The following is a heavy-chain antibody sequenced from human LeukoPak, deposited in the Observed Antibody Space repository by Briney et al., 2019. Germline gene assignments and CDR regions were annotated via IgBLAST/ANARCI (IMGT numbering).Heavy chain of an antibody. Sequence: GGSLRLSCAASGFTFSSYCMSWVRQAPGKGLEWVATIKEDGSEKYYVDSVRGRFTLSRDNAENSLYLQMNSLRAEDAAAYYCARDHHDILTGCYNNYYNYYYMDVWGKGTTVTVSS. CDR1: GFTFSSYC. D-gene: IGHD3-9*01. J-gene: IGHJ6*03. CDR2: IKEDGSEK. V-gene: IGHV3-7*01. CDR3: ARDHHDILTGCYNNYYNYYYMDV.